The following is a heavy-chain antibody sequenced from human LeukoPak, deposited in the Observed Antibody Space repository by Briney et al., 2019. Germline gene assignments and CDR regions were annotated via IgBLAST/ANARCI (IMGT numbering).Heavy chain of an antibody. CDR3: ARDPSGYFNY. CDR1: GGSISTYY. J-gene: IGHJ4*02. V-gene: IGHV4-59*01. D-gene: IGHD3-22*01. Sequence: SETLSLTCTVSGGSISTYYWSWIRQPPGKGLEWIAYIDYRGSTTYNPSLRSRVTISVDTSRNQFSLKLSSVTAADTAVYYCARDPSGYFNYWGQGTLATVSS. CDR2: IDYRGST.